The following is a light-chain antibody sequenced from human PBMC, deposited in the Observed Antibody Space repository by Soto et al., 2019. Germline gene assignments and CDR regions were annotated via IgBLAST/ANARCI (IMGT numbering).Light chain of an antibody. Sequence: QSVLTQPPSVSAAPGQKVTITCSGASTNIGKNDLAWYQQLPGRAPKLLIFDTDQRPSGIPDRFSGSKSGTSAALDITGLQTGDEADYYCETWDTRLSAVVFGGGTKLT. CDR3: ETWDTRLSAVV. J-gene: IGLJ2*01. V-gene: IGLV1-51*01. CDR2: DTD. CDR1: STNIGKND.